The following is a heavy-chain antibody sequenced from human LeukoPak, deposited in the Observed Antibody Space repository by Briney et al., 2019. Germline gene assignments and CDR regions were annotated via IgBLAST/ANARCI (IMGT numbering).Heavy chain of an antibody. J-gene: IGHJ4*02. CDR1: GGSFSGYY. Sequence: SETLSLTCAVYGGSFSGYYWSWIRQPPGKGLEWIGEINHSGSANYFPSLKSRVTISVDTSKNQFSLKLSSVTAADTAVYYCAKKKTDYSYPSSFDYWGQGTLVTVSS. CDR2: INHSGSA. V-gene: IGHV4-34*01. CDR3: AKKKTDYSYPSSFDY. D-gene: IGHD4-11*01.